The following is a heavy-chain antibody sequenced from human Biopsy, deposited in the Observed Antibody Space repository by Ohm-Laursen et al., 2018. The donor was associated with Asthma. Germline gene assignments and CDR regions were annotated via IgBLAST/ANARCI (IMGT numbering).Heavy chain of an antibody. D-gene: IGHD4-23*01. CDR3: AGAYGGSFFSGAFDI. CDR1: GFTVSTNG. J-gene: IGHJ3*02. V-gene: IGHV3-53*01. Sequence: SLRLSCSASGFTVSTNGMSWVRQPPGKGLEWVSGIYSGGGTYYADSEQGRVTISRDNSKNTLSLQMNSLRAEDTAVYYCAGAYGGSFFSGAFDIWGQGTMVTVSS. CDR2: IYSGGGT.